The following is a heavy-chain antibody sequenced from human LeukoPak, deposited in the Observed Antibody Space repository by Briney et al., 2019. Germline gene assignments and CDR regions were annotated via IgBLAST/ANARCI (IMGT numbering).Heavy chain of an antibody. CDR3: ARLTPSSWYYYYYHMDV. CDR1: GGPFSGYY. V-gene: IGHV4-34*01. Sequence: PSETLSLTCAVYGGPFSGYYWRWLRQPPGKGLEWIGEINHSGSTNYNPSLKSRVTISVDTSKNQFSLKLSSVTAADTAVYYCARLTPSSWYYYYYHMDVWGKGTTVTISS. J-gene: IGHJ6*03. CDR2: INHSGST. D-gene: IGHD6-13*01.